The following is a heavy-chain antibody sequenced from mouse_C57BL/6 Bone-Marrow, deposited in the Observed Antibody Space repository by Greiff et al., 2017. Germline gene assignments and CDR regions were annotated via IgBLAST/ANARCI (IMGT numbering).Heavy chain of an antibody. D-gene: IGHD3-2*02. V-gene: IGHV10-1*01. Sequence: GGGLVQPKGSLKLSCAASGFSFNTYAMNWVRQAPGKGLEWVARIRSKSNNYATYYADSVKDRFTISRDDSESMLYLQMNNLKTEDTAMYYCVRDSSGSFAYWGQGTLVTVSA. CDR2: IRSKSNNYAT. CDR3: VRDSSGSFAY. J-gene: IGHJ3*01. CDR1: GFSFNTYA.